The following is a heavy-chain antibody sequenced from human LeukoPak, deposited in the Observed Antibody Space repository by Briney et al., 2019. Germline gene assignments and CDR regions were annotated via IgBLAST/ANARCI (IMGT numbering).Heavy chain of an antibody. Sequence: SETLSLTCAVYGGSFSGYYWSWIRQPPGKGLEWIGEINHSGSTNYNPSLKSRVTISVDTSKNQFSLKLSSVTAADTAVYYCARKWELLSWFDPWGQGTLVTVSS. J-gene: IGHJ5*02. CDR2: INHSGST. D-gene: IGHD1-26*01. CDR3: ARKWELLSWFDP. V-gene: IGHV4-34*01. CDR1: GGSFSGYY.